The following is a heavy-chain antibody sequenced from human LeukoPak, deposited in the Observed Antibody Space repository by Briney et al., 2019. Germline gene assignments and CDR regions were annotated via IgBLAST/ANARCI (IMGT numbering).Heavy chain of an antibody. CDR2: MNPYNGNT. J-gene: IGHJ6*03. CDR3: ARAAVNLHPNHYYYMDV. CDR1: GYTFTSYD. V-gene: IGHV1-8*01. Sequence: ASVKVSCKASGYTFTSYDINWVRQATGQGLEWMGWMNPYNGNTGYAQKFEGRVIMTRDPSISTAYLELSSLTSEDTAVYYCARAAVNLHPNHYYYMDVWGKGTTVTVSS.